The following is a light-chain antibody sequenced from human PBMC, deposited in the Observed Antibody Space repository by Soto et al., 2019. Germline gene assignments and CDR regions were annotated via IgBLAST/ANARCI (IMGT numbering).Light chain of an antibody. V-gene: IGLV2-14*01. Sequence: QSALTQPASVSGSPGQSITISCTGTSSDVGGYNYVSWYQQHPGKAPKLMIYDVINRPSGVSNRFSGSRSGNTASLTISGLQAEDEADYYCTSDTSSANYVFGTGTKLTVL. CDR2: DVI. CDR3: TSDTSSANYV. J-gene: IGLJ1*01. CDR1: SSDVGGYNY.